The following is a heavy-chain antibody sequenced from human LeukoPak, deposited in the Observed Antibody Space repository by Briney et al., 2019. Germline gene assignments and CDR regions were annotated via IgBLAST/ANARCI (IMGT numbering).Heavy chain of an antibody. Sequence: GGSLRLSCTASGFTFGDYAMSWFRQAPGKGLEWVGFIRSKACGGTTEYAASVRVRFTISRDDSKSIAYQQMNSLKTEDTAVYYCTREASVGGEDYWGQGTLVTVPS. D-gene: IGHD1-26*01. CDR3: TREASVGGEDY. CDR1: GFTFGDYA. V-gene: IGHV3-49*03. CDR2: IRSKACGGTT. J-gene: IGHJ4*02.